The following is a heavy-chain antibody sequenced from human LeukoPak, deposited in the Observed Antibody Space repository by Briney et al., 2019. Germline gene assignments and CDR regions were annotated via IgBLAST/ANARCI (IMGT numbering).Heavy chain of an antibody. CDR2: IYYSGST. D-gene: IGHD3-10*01. Sequence: SETLSLTCTVSGGSISSSSYYWGWIRQPPGKGLEWIGSIYYSGSTYYNPSPKSRVTISVDTSKNQFSLKLSSVTAADTAVYYCARHPLWFGELLSPNWFDPWGQGTLVTVSS. CDR3: ARHPLWFGELLSPNWFDP. CDR1: GGSISSSSYY. J-gene: IGHJ5*02. V-gene: IGHV4-39*01.